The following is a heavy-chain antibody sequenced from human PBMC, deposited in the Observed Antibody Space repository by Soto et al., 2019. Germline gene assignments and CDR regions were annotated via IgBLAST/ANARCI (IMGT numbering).Heavy chain of an antibody. CDR2: INHSGST. CDR1: GGSFSGYY. J-gene: IGHJ4*02. Sequence: QVQLQQWGAGLLKPSETLSLTCAVYGGSFSGYYWSWIRQPPGKGLEWIGEINHSGSTNYNPSLKGRVTLSVDTSKNQFSLKLSSVTAADTAVYYCARGSLVPYVTSIAAPIDYWGQGTLVTVSS. V-gene: IGHV4-34*01. CDR3: ARGSLVPYVTSIAAPIDY. D-gene: IGHD6-6*01.